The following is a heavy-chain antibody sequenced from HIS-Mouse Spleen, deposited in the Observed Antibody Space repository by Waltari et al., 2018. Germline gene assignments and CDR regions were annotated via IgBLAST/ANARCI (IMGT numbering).Heavy chain of an antibody. D-gene: IGHD1-26*01. CDR3: AHTTTGGAFDI. Sequence: EVQLVESGGGLVQPGRSLRLSCAASGFTFDDYAMHWVRQAPGKGLECVSGISWNSGSIGYAESVKVRFTISRDNAKNYLYLQMNSLRAEDTALYYCAHTTTGGAFDIWGQGTMVTVSS. J-gene: IGHJ3*02. CDR2: ISWNSGSI. V-gene: IGHV3-9*01. CDR1: GFTFDDYA.